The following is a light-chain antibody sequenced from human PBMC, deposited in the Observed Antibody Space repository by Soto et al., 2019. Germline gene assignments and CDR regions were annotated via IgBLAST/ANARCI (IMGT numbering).Light chain of an antibody. Sequence: IQLTQSPSSLSASVGDRVTITCRASQGISSYLGWYQQKPGKAPNLLIYAASTLQSGVPSRFSGGGSGTDFTLTISSLQPEDFETYYCQQVNVYPSALGGAPTVDI. J-gene: IGKJ4*01. CDR3: QQVNVYPSA. CDR2: AAS. V-gene: IGKV1-9*01. CDR1: QGISSY.